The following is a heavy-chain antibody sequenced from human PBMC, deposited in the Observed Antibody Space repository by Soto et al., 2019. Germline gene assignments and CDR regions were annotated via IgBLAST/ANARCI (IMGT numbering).Heavy chain of an antibody. CDR3: ARHAVHSSGLTDY. Sequence: SETLSLTCTVSGGSISSSSYYWGWIRQPPGKGLEWIGSIYYSGSTYYNPSLKSRVTISVDTSKNQFSLKLSSVTAADTAVYYFARHAVHSSGLTDYRGQRTLDTVSS. D-gene: IGHD6-19*01. V-gene: IGHV4-39*01. CDR2: IYYSGST. CDR1: GGSISSSSYY. J-gene: IGHJ4*02.